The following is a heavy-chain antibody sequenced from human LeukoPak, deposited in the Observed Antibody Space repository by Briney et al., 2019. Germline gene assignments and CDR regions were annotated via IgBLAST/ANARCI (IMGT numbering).Heavy chain of an antibody. CDR1: GGSISSYY. CDR3: ARRGYSGYGGDYFDY. V-gene: IGHV4-59*08. CDR2: IYYSGST. Sequence: SETLSLTCTVSGGSISSYYWSWIRQPPGKGLEWIGYIYYSGSTNYNPSLKSRVTISVDTSKNQFSLKLSSVTAADTAVYYCARRGYSGYGGDYFDYWAREPWSPSPQ. J-gene: IGHJ4*02. D-gene: IGHD5-12*01.